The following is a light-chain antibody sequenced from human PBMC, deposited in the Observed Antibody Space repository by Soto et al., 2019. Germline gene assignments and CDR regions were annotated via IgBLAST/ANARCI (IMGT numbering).Light chain of an antibody. CDR1: QSIRSW. CDR3: QHNNGYSWT. J-gene: IGKJ1*01. V-gene: IGKV1-5*01. CDR2: DAS. Sequence: DIQMTRSPSTLSASVGDRVTITCRASQSIRSWLAWYQQKPGKAPKVLIYDASSLESGVPSRFSGSGSGTEFTLAISSLQPDDFATYYCQHNNGYSWTFGQGTKVDIK.